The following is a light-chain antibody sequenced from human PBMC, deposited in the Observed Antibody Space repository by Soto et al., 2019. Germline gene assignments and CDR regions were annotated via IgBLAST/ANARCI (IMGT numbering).Light chain of an antibody. CDR2: GAS. V-gene: IGKV3-20*01. J-gene: IGKJ1*01. Sequence: EIGLTQSPGTLSLSPGERATLSCRASQSVSSSYLAWYQQKPGQAPRLLIYGASSRATGIADRLSGSGSRKDFSLTNSRLEHEDFAVYYCQRYGSSRPFGQGTKVEIK. CDR1: QSVSSSY. CDR3: QRYGSSRP.